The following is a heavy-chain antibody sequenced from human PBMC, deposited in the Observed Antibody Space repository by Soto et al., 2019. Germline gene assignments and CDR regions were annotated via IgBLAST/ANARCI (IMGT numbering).Heavy chain of an antibody. CDR2: ISGGGGSTI. Sequence: GESLKISCAASGFTFSDYYMTWVRQAPGKGLEWLSYISGGGGSTIYYADSVKGRFTISRDNAKKSLYLEMNSLRAEDTAVYYCARQRGYYDSSGLDYWGQGALVTVSS. D-gene: IGHD3-22*01. V-gene: IGHV3-11*01. J-gene: IGHJ4*02. CDR1: GFTFSDYY. CDR3: ARQRGYYDSSGLDY.